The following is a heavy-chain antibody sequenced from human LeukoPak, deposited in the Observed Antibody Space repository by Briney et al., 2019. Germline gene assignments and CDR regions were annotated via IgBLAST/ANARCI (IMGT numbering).Heavy chain of an antibody. CDR3: VRGFLSATGPFDY. D-gene: IGHD3-9*01. J-gene: IGHJ4*02. CDR1: GYTFTSYA. Sequence: ASVKVSCKASGYTFTSYAMNWVRQAPGQGLEWVGRINANSGVTSYAQKFRGRVTLARDTSINTAYMHLSRLRSDDTAVYYCVRGFLSATGPFDYWGQGSLVTVSS. CDR2: INANSGVT. V-gene: IGHV1-2*06.